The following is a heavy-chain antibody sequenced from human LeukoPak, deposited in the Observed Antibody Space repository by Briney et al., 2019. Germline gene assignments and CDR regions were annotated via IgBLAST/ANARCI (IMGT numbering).Heavy chain of an antibody. CDR3: ARESGGVYSSSTLNWFDP. Sequence: SVKVSCKASGGTFSSYAISWVRQAPGQGLEWMGRIIPILGIANYAQKFQGRVTITADKSTSTAYMELSSLRSEDTAVYYCARESGGVYSSSTLNWFDPWGQGTLVTVSS. J-gene: IGHJ5*02. V-gene: IGHV1-69*04. CDR1: GGTFSSYA. D-gene: IGHD6-6*01. CDR2: IIPILGIA.